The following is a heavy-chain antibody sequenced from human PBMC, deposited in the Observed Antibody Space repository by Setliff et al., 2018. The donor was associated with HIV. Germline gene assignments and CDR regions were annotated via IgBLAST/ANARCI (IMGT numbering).Heavy chain of an antibody. V-gene: IGHV3-21*06. J-gene: IGHJ5*02. Sequence: PGGSLRLSCAASGFTFSGYSMNWVRQAPGKGLEWVSSISSNSGEIFYAESLEGRFTISRDNPKNSLYLQMNSLRAEDSAVYYCARDLPGMAPWGQGTLVTVSS. D-gene: IGHD6-13*01. CDR1: GFTFSGYS. CDR3: ARDLPGMAP. CDR2: ISSNSGEI.